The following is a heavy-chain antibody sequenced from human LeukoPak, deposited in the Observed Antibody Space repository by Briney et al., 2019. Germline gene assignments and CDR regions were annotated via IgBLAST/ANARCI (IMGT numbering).Heavy chain of an antibody. V-gene: IGHV3-21*01. CDR1: GFTFGSYS. CDR3: ARSGGRADYYYYYYTDV. Sequence: GGSLRLSCAASGFTFGSYSMNWVRQAPGKGLEWFSSISSSSSYIYYADSVKGRFTISRDNAKNSLYLQMNSLRAEDTAVYYCARSGGRADYYYYYYTDVWGKGTTVTVSS. D-gene: IGHD1-26*01. CDR2: ISSSSSYI. J-gene: IGHJ6*03.